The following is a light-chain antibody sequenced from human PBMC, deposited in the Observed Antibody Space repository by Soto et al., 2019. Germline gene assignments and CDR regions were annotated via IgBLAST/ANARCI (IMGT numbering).Light chain of an antibody. J-gene: IGLJ2*01. CDR2: EVT. CDR3: SSYTISSTVV. CDR1: SNDVGGYKY. Sequence: QPALTQPASVSGSPGQSITISCTGTSNDVGGYKYVSWYQQHPGKAPKLMIYEVTNRPSGVSDRFSGSKSGNTASLTISGLQAEDEADYYCSSYTISSTVVFGGGTKVTVL. V-gene: IGLV2-14*01.